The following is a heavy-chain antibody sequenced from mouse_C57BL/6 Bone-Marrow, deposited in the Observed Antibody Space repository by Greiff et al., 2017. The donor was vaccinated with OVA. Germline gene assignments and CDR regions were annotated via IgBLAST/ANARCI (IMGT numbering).Heavy chain of an antibody. CDR3: ARGEYYGSSYYWYFDV. J-gene: IGHJ1*03. Sequence: QVQLQQPGAELVKPGASVKLSCKASGYTFTSYWMHWVKQRPGQGLEWIGMIHPNSGSTNYNEKVKSKATLTVDKSSSTAYMQLSSLTSEDSAVYYCARGEYYGSSYYWYFDVWGTGTTVTVSS. CDR1: GYTFTSYW. V-gene: IGHV1-64*01. D-gene: IGHD1-1*01. CDR2: IHPNSGST.